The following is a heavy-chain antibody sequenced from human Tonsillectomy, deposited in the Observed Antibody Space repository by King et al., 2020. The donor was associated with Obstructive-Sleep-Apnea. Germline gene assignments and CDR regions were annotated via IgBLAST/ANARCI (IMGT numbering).Heavy chain of an antibody. CDR2: IRHDGTDK. V-gene: IGHV3-30*02. J-gene: IGHJ2*01. D-gene: IGHD6-13*01. CDR1: GFTFSSSG. Sequence: VQLVESGGGVVQPGGSLRLSCAASGFTFSSSGMHWVRQAPGKGLEWVTFIRHDGTDKYYADSVTGRFTLSRDDSRNTLYLQMNSLRGEDTAVYFCAKDSEAYSSSWYKGYFDLWGRGTLVTVPA. CDR3: AKDSEAYSSSWYKGYFDL.